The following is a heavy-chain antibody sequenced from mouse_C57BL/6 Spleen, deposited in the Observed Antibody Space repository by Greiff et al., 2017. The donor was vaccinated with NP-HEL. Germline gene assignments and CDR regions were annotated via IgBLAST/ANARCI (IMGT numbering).Heavy chain of an antibody. CDR3: AKNNDYDEVGYYAMDY. V-gene: IGHV2-5*01. J-gene: IGHJ4*01. CDR2: IWRGGST. D-gene: IGHD2-4*01. CDR1: GFSLTSYG. Sequence: QVQLKQSGPGLVQPSQSLSITCTVSGFSLTSYGVHWVRQSPGKGLEWLGVIWRGGSTDYNAAFMSRLSITKDNSKSQVFFKMNSLQADDTAIYYCAKNNDYDEVGYYAMDYWGQGTSVTVSS.